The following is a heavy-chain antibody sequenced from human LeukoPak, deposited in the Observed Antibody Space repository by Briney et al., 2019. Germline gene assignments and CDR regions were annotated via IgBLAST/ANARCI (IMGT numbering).Heavy chain of an antibody. J-gene: IGHJ4*02. CDR1: GFTFSSYA. D-gene: IGHD2-15*01. CDR3: ARGIAPGATPPLDY. CDR2: ISHDGSNR. V-gene: IGHV3-30-3*01. Sequence: GGSLRLSCSASGFTFSSYAMHWVRQAPGKGLEWVAVISHDGSNRYYADSVKGRFTISRDNSKSTLYLQMNSLRADDTAIYYCARGIAPGATPPLDYGGQGTLVTVSS.